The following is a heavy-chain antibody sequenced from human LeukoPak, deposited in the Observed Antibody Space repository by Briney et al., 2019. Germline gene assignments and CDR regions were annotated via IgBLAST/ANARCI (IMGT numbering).Heavy chain of an antibody. CDR3: ARARSCGGDCYYFDY. D-gene: IGHD2-21*02. CDR1: GGSISSYY. J-gene: IGHJ4*02. CDR2: IYYSGST. V-gene: IGHV4-59*01. Sequence: SETLSLTCTVSGGSISSYYWSWIRQPPGKGLEWIGYIYYSGSTNYNPSLKSRVTISVDTSKNQFSLKLSSVTAADTAVYYCARARSCGGDCYYFDYWGQGTLVTVSS.